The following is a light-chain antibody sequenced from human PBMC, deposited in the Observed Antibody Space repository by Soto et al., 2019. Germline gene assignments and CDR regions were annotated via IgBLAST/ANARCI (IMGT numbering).Light chain of an antibody. CDR1: QDISSY. V-gene: IGKV1-9*01. CDR3: RQLNSV. Sequence: DIQLTQSPSFLSASVGDRVTITCRASQDISSYLAWYQQKPGKVPKVLIYAASTLQSGVPSRFSGSGSGTEFTLTISSLQPEDFATYYCRQLNSVFGPGTKVDIK. CDR2: AAS. J-gene: IGKJ3*01.